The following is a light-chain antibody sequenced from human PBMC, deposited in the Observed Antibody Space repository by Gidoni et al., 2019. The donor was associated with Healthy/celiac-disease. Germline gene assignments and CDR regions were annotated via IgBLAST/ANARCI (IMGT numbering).Light chain of an antibody. V-gene: IGKV3-11*01. CDR2: DAS. J-gene: IGKJ4*01. Sequence: EIVLPQSPATLPWSPGERATLSCRASQSVSSYSAWYQQNPGQSPRLLLYDASNRATGIPAMFIGSGSGTDFTLTISSLVPEDFAVYYCHQRSNWPPLTFGGGTKLEIK. CDR3: HQRSNWPPLT. CDR1: QSVSSY.